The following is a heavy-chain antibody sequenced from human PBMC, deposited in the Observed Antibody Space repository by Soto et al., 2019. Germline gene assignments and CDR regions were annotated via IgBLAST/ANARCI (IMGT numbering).Heavy chain of an antibody. CDR2: VSPSGGST. CDR3: AKRSGYQEAAYLDY. V-gene: IGHV3-23*01. D-gene: IGHD5-12*01. CDR1: GFTFSGYA. J-gene: IGHJ4*02. Sequence: GGSLRLSCAASGFTFSGYAMTWVRQAPGKGLEWVSAVSPSGGSTYYADSVKGRFTISRDNSKSTLYLQMNSLRAEDTAVYYCAKRSGYQEAAYLDYWGQGTLVTVSS.